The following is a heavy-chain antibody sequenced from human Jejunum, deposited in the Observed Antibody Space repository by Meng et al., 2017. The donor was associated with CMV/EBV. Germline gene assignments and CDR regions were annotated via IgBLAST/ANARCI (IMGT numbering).Heavy chain of an antibody. V-gene: IGHV1-8*01. D-gene: IGHD3-16*01. Sequence: CKASGYRFMIYDISWVRQGPGQGLEWLGGVGPQNGNTEYAQKFQGRVTMTRDTSIGTAYMELSSLTSDDTAVYYCMRGEGGLGALESWGQGTLVTVSS. J-gene: IGHJ4*02. CDR1: GYRFMIYD. CDR2: VGPQNGNT. CDR3: MRGEGGLGALES.